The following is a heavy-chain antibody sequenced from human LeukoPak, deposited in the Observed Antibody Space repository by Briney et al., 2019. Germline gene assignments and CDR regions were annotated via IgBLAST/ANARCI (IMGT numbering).Heavy chain of an antibody. D-gene: IGHD6-19*01. Sequence: SETLSLTCTVPGGSISSYYWTWIRQPAGKGLEWIGRIYTTGSTNYNPSLNSRVTMSVDTSKNQFSLKLSSVTAADTAVYYCARQIAVAGKAGFVYWGQGTLVTVSS. CDR2: IYTTGST. CDR3: ARQIAVAGKAGFVY. J-gene: IGHJ4*02. V-gene: IGHV4-4*07. CDR1: GGSISSYY.